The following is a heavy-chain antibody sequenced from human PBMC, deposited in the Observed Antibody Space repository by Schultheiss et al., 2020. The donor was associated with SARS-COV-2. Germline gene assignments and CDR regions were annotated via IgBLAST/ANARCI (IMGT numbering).Heavy chain of an antibody. CDR3: ASRYCSSTSCSNYWYFDL. V-gene: IGHV4-39*07. D-gene: IGHD2-2*01. CDR1: GGSISSSSYY. CDR2: IYYSGST. J-gene: IGHJ2*01. Sequence: SQTLSLTCTVSGGSISSSSYYWGWIRQPPGKGLEWMGSIYYSGSTYYNPSLKSRVTISVDTSKNQFSLKLTSAIAADTAVYYCASRYCSSTSCSNYWYFDLWGRGTLVTVSS.